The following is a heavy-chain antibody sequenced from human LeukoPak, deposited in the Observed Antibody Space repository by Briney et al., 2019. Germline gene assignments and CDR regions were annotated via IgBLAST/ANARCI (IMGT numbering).Heavy chain of an antibody. CDR2: INPNSGGT. J-gene: IGHJ4*02. Sequence: ASVKVSCKASGYTFTGYYMHWVRQAPGQGLEWMGWINPNSGGTNYAQKFQGRVTMTSDTSISTAYMELSRLRSDDTAVYYCASLRIEYSSSSFRGEGTYYVDYWCQGTLVTVSS. CDR3: ASLRIEYSSSSFRGEGTYYVDY. CDR1: GYTFTGYY. V-gene: IGHV1-2*02. D-gene: IGHD6-6*01.